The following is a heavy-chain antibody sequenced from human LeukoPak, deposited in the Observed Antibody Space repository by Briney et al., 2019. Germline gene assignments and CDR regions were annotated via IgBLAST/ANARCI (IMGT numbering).Heavy chain of an antibody. CDR3: AKTHGYFDQ. CDR1: GFPFSSYG. D-gene: IGHD3-22*01. Sequence: PGGSLRLSCAASGFPFSSYGMTWLRQTPAKGLEWVSAISGSGETTYYSDSVKGRFTISRDNSKNTLFLQMNSLGVEDAAMYYCAKTHGYFDQWGQGTLVAVSS. J-gene: IGHJ4*02. CDR2: ISGSGETT. V-gene: IGHV3-23*01.